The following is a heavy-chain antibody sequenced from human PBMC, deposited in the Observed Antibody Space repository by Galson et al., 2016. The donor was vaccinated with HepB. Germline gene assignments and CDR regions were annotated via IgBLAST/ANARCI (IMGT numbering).Heavy chain of an antibody. D-gene: IGHD1-26*01. J-gene: IGHJ4*02. CDR2: ISTYNDRT. Sequence: SVKVSCKASGYTFTSYGISWVRQAPGQGLEWMGWISTYNDRTYYLQKLQGRVTMTTDTSTSAAYMELRSLRSDDTAMYYCARVSFVGATRGLDFWGQGTLVTVSS. CDR3: ARVSFVGATRGLDF. V-gene: IGHV1-18*01. CDR1: GYTFTSYG.